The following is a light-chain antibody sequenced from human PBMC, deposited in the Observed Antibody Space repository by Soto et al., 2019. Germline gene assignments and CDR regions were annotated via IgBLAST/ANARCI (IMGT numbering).Light chain of an antibody. V-gene: IGLV2-14*01. CDR2: KVS. J-gene: IGLJ1*01. CDR3: SSYSSSSSLYV. CDR1: SSDVGGYNY. Sequence: QSALTQPASVSGSPGQSITISCTGTSSDVGGYNYVSWYQQHPGKPSKVMIYKVSDRPSGISNRFSGSKSANTASLTISGLQAEDEADYYCSSYSSSSSLYVFGTGTKVTVL.